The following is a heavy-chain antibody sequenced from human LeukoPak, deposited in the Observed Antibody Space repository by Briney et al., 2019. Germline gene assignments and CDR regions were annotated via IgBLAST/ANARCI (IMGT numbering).Heavy chain of an antibody. Sequence: PGGSLRLSCAASGFTFSNAWMSWVRQAPGQGLDWVGRIKSNTDGETTDYAAPVKGRFTLSRDDSKNTLYLQMSSLKTEDTAVYYCTHGHSSSWYNFFDSWGQGTLVTVSS. J-gene: IGHJ4*02. CDR2: IKSNTDGETT. CDR1: GFTFSNAW. CDR3: THGHSSSWYNFFDS. V-gene: IGHV3-15*01. D-gene: IGHD6-13*01.